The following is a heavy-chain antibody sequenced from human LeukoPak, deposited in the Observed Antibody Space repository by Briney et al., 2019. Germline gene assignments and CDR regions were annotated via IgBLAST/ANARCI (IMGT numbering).Heavy chain of an antibody. CDR2: ISYDGSNK. D-gene: IGHD2/OR15-2a*01. V-gene: IGHV3-30*18. CDR3: AKASRAPFQYYYYYGMDV. CDR1: GFTFSSYG. J-gene: IGHJ6*04. Sequence: PGGSLRLSCAASGFTFSSYGMHWVRQAPGKGLEWVAVISYDGSNKYYADSVKGRFTSSRDNSKNTLYLQMNSLRAEDTAVYYCAKASRAPFQYYYYYGMDVWGKGTTVTVSS.